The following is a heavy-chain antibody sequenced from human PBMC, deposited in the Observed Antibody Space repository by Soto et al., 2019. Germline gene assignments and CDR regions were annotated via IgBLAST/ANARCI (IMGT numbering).Heavy chain of an antibody. CDR1: GGTFSSYA. CDR3: ARVASYRRGPGENWLDP. Sequence: GASVKVSCKASGGTFSSYAISWVRQAPGQGLEWMGGIIPIFGTANYAQKFQGRVTITADESTSTAYMELSSLRSEDTAVYYCARVASYRRGPGENWLDPWGQGPLVTVYS. CDR2: IIPIFGTA. V-gene: IGHV1-69*13. J-gene: IGHJ5*02. D-gene: IGHD6-19*01.